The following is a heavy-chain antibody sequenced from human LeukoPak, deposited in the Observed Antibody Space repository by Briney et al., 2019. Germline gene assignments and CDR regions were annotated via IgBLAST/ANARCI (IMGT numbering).Heavy chain of an antibody. J-gene: IGHJ4*02. Sequence: GGSLRLSCAASGFIFRDYSMHWVRQAPGKGLEYVSAISSNGGNTYHANSVKDRFTISRDNSKNMLYLQMGRLRAEDTAVYYCARVGEATAFDYWGQGTLVSVSS. CDR3: ARVGEATAFDY. D-gene: IGHD5-12*01. CDR1: GFIFRDYS. CDR2: ISSNGGNT. V-gene: IGHV3-64*01.